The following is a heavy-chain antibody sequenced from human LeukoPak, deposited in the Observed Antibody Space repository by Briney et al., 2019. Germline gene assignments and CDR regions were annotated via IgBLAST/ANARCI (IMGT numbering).Heavy chain of an antibody. V-gene: IGHV4-59*08. D-gene: IGHD1-26*01. CDR1: GGSISGYY. CDR2: IYYSGST. J-gene: IGHJ4*02. Sequence: KPSETLSLTCTVSGGSISGYYWSWIRQPPGKGLEWIGYIYYSGSTSYNPSLKSRVTISVDTSKNQFSLKLRSVTAADTAVYYCARHVNSNGSPSDYWGQGTLVTVSS. CDR3: ARHVNSNGSPSDY.